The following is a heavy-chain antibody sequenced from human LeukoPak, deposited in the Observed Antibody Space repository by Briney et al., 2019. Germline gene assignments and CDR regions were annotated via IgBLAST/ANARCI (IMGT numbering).Heavy chain of an antibody. J-gene: IGHJ4*02. CDR1: GFTFSSYS. D-gene: IGHD3-22*01. CDR2: ISSSSSYI. CDR3: ARDSPTHYYYDSSGY. V-gene: IGHV3-21*01. Sequence: GGSLRLSCAASGFTFSSYSMNWVRQAPGKGLEWVSSISSSSSYIYYADSVKGRFTISRDNAKNSLYLQMNSLRAEDTAVYYCARDSPTHYYYDSSGYWGQGTLVTVSS.